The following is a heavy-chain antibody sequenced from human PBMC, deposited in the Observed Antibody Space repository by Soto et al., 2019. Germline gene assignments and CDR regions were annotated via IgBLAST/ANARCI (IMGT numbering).Heavy chain of an antibody. V-gene: IGHV3-33*01. J-gene: IGHJ5*02. D-gene: IGHD6-13*01. CDR1: GFTFSSYG. Sequence: QVQLVESGGGVVQPGRSLRLSCAASGFTFSSYGRHWVRQAPGKGLEWVAVLWYDGSNKYYADSVKGRFTISRDNSKNTLYLQMNSLRAADTAVYYCARGYGWFDPWGQGTRVTVSS. CDR3: ARGYGWFDP. CDR2: LWYDGSNK.